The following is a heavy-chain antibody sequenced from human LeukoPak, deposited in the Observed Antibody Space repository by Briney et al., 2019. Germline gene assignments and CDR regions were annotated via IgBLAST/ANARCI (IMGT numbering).Heavy chain of an antibody. Sequence: GGSLRLSCAASGFTFSSYAMSWVRQAPGKGLEWVSAISGSGGSTFYADSVKGRFTISRNNSKNTLYLQMNSLRAEDTAVYYCAKDLVAATSSFDYWGQGTLVTVSS. CDR3: AKDLVAATSSFDY. CDR2: ISGSGGST. D-gene: IGHD2-15*01. V-gene: IGHV3-23*01. J-gene: IGHJ4*02. CDR1: GFTFSSYA.